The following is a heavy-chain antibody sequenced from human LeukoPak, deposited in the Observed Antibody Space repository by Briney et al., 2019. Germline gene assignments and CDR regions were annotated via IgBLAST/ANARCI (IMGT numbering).Heavy chain of an antibody. CDR2: IYHSGST. CDR3: AREGYGGNPGRSAFDI. J-gene: IGHJ3*02. D-gene: IGHD4-23*01. V-gene: IGHV4-30-2*01. Sequence: SETLSLTCTVSGGSISSGGYYWSWIRQPPGKGLEWIGYIYHSGSTYYNPSLKSRVTISVDRSKNQFSLKLSSVTAADTAVYYCAREGYGGNPGRSAFDIWGQGTMVTVSS. CDR1: GGSISSGGYY.